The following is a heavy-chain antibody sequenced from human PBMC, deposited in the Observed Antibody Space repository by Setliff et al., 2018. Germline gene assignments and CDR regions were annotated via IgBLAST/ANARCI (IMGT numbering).Heavy chain of an antibody. Sequence: SETLSLTCTVSGGSISSGSYYWSWIRQPAGKGLEWIGRIYTSGSTNYNPSLKSRVTISVDTSKNQFSLKLSSVTAADTAVYYCARGGWYSSSWFQGYFDYWGQGTLVTVSS. D-gene: IGHD6-13*01. CDR1: GGSISSGSYY. V-gene: IGHV4-61*02. CDR3: ARGGWYSSSWFQGYFDY. CDR2: IYTSGST. J-gene: IGHJ4*02.